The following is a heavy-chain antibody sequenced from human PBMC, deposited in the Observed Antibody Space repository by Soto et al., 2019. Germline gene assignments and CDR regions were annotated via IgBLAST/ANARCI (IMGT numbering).Heavy chain of an antibody. D-gene: IGHD6-6*01. CDR1: GYTFTGYY. V-gene: IGHV1-2*04. CDR3: ARAIEDSTVAARPQKYPSQFDP. J-gene: IGHJ5*02. CDR2: INPNSGGT. Sequence: ASVKVSCKASGYTFTGYYMHWVRQAPGQGLEWMGWINPNSGGTNYAQKFQGWVTMTRDTSISTAYMELSRLRSDDTAVYYCARAIEDSTVAARPQKYPSQFDPWGQGTLVTVSS.